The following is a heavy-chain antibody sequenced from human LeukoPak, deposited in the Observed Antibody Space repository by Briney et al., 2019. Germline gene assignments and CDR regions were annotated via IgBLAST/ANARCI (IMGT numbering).Heavy chain of an antibody. J-gene: IGHJ4*02. D-gene: IGHD6-19*01. CDR3: ARRGSSGCFDF. V-gene: IGHV3-30-3*01. CDR2: MSHDGSNE. CDR1: GFTFSRYA. Sequence: GGSLRLSCAASGFTFSRYAMHWVRQAPGKGLEWVAVMSHDGSNEYYGDSVKGRFTISRDNSKNTLFLQMHSLRVEDTATYYCARRGSSGCFDFRGQGTLVTVSS.